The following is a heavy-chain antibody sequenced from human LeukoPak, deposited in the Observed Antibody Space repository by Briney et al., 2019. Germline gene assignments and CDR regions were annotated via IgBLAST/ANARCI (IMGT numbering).Heavy chain of an antibody. CDR2: IFPSGGEI. CDR1: GFTFSTFA. CDR3: ATYRQVLLPFEP. Sequence: GGSLRLSCAASGFTFSTFAMIWVRQPPGKGLEWVSSIFPSGGEIHYADSVRGRFTISRDNSKSTLSLQMNSLRAEDTAIYYCATYRQVLLPFEPWGQGTLVTVSS. V-gene: IGHV3-23*01. D-gene: IGHD2-8*02. J-gene: IGHJ5*02.